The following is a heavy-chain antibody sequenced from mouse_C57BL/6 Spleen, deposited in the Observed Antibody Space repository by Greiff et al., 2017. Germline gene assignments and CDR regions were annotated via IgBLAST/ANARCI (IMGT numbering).Heavy chain of an antibody. CDR1: GYTFTSYW. CDR2: IYPSDSET. V-gene: IGHV1-61*01. D-gene: IGHD1-1*01. J-gene: IGHJ3*01. CDR3: ARSRWDYYGGPFAY. Sequence: QVQLQQPGAELVRPGSSVKLSCKASGYTFTSYWMDWVKQRPGQGLEWIGNIYPSDSETHYNQKFKDKATLTVDKSSSTAYMQLSSLTSEDSAVYYCARSRWDYYGGPFAYWGQGTLVTVSA.